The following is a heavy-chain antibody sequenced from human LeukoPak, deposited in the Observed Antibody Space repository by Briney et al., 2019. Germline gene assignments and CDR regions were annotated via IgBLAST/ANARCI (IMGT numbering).Heavy chain of an antibody. CDR2: ISSSGSYI. CDR1: GFTFSSYS. J-gene: IGHJ4*02. Sequence: GGSLRLSCAASGFTFSSYSMNWVRQAPGKGLEWVSSISSSGSYIYYADSVKGRFTISRDNAKNSLYLQMNSLRAEDTAVYYCARAEPVWWLRYWGQGTLVTVSS. V-gene: IGHV3-21*01. CDR3: ARAEPVWWLRY. D-gene: IGHD5-12*01.